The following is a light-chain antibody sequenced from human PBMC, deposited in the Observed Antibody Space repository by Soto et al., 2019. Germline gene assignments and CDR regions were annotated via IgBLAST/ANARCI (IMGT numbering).Light chain of an antibody. J-gene: IGKJ1*01. Sequence: EIVLTQSPATLSSFPFDIVTLSFSASQAVNTRLAWYQHKPGQAPRLLIYLASNRAAGVPARFSGSGSGTDFTLTISDVEPEDFAVYYCHKRQSWPRTFGQGTKVDIK. CDR2: LAS. CDR1: QAVNTR. V-gene: IGKV3-11*01. CDR3: HKRQSWPRT.